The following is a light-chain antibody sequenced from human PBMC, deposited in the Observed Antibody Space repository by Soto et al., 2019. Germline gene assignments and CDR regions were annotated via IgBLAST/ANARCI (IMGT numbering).Light chain of an antibody. V-gene: IGKV3-15*01. Sequence: EIVMTQSPATLSVSPGEGATLSCRASQSISSKLAWYQQKPGPAPRLIIYGASTRATGVPARVSGSGSGTEFTLTISSLQSEDLAVYYCQDYDDWRWTFGQGTKVEIK. CDR3: QDYDDWRWT. CDR1: QSISSK. CDR2: GAS. J-gene: IGKJ1*01.